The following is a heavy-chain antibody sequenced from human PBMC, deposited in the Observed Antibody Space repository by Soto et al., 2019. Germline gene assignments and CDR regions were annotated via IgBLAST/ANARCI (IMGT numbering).Heavy chain of an antibody. V-gene: IGHV1-2*04. CDR3: ARGDSTDCSNGVCSFFYNHDMDV. CDR1: GYSFTDYH. J-gene: IGHJ6*02. D-gene: IGHD2-8*01. CDR2: INPKSGGT. Sequence: GASVKVSCTASGYSFTDYHIHWVRQAPGQGLEWLGLINPKSGGTSTAQKFQGWVTMTTDTSISTASMELTRLTSDDTAIYYCARGDSTDCSNGVCSFFYNHDMDVWGQGTTVTVSS.